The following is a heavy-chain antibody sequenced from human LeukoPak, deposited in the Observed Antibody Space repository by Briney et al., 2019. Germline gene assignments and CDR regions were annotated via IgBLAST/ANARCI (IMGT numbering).Heavy chain of an antibody. Sequence: AGGSLRLSCAASGFTFSSYGMHWVRQAPGKGLEWVAVISYDGSNKYYADSVKGRFTISRDNSKNTLYLQMNSLRAEDTAVYYCAKAKYSYVRRDYFDYWGQGTLVTVSS. V-gene: IGHV3-30*18. J-gene: IGHJ4*02. D-gene: IGHD5-18*01. CDR2: ISYDGSNK. CDR1: GFTFSSYG. CDR3: AKAKYSYVRRDYFDY.